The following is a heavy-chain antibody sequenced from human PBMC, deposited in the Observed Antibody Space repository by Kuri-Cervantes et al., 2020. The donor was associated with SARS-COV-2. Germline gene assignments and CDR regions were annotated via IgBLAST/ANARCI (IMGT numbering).Heavy chain of an antibody. CDR2: INHSGST. CDR1: VGSFSGYY. V-gene: IGHV4-34*01. Sequence: SETLSLTCAVYVGSFSGYYWTWIRQPPGKGLEWIGEINHSGSTNYSPSLKSRVTISVDTSKNQFSLKLSSVTAADTAVYYCARVGVRGVTPTNWFDPWGQGALVTVSS. D-gene: IGHD3-10*01. CDR3: ARVGVRGVTPTNWFDP. J-gene: IGHJ5*02.